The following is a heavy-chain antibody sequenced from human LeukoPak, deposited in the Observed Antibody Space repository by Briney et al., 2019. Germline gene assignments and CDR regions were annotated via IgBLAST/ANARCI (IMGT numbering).Heavy chain of an antibody. D-gene: IGHD3-22*01. CDR1: GGSFSGYY. Sequence: PSETLSLTCAVYGGSFSGYYWSWIRQPPGKGLEWIGEINHSGSTNYNPSLKSRVTISVDTSKNQFSPKLSSVTTADTAVYYCARTYYYDSSGYYYIRWFDPWGQGTLVTVST. V-gene: IGHV4-34*01. CDR2: INHSGST. J-gene: IGHJ5*02. CDR3: ARTYYYDSSGYYYIRWFDP.